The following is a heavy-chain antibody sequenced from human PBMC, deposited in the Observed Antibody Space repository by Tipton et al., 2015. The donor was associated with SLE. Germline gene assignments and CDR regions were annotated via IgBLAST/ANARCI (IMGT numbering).Heavy chain of an antibody. CDR3: ARDRRFRYDSSGDFDY. CDR2: ISSSSSTI. J-gene: IGHJ4*02. Sequence: GSLRLSCAASGFTFSSYSMNWVRQAPGKGLEWVSYISSSSSTIYYADSVKGRFTISRDNAKNSLYLQMNSLRAEDTAVYYCARDRRFRYDSSGDFDYWGQGTLVTVSS. V-gene: IGHV3-48*01. D-gene: IGHD3-22*01. CDR1: GFTFSSYS.